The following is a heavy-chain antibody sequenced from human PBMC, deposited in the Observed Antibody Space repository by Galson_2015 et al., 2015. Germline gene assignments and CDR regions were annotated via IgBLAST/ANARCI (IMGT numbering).Heavy chain of an antibody. D-gene: IGHD3-10*01. Sequence: ATLSLARPVSGGSLSSYYWSWIRPPPGKGLEWIGYISYSGSTNYNPSLKSRVTISVATSKNQFSLKLSSVTAADTAVYYCARVWRGSADYWGQGTLVTVSS. CDR1: GGSLSSYY. CDR2: ISYSGST. CDR3: ARVWRGSADY. J-gene: IGHJ4*02. V-gene: IGHV4-59*01.